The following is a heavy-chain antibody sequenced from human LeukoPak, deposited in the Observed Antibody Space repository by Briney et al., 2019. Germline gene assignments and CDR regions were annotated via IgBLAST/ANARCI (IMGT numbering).Heavy chain of an antibody. CDR1: GGSFSGYY. J-gene: IGHJ4*02. V-gene: IGHV4-34*01. Sequence: SETLSLTCAVYGGSFSGYYWSWIRQPPGKGLEWIGEINHSGSTNYNPSPKSRVTISVDTSKNQFSLKLSSVTAADTAVYYCATSRYSSIPFDYWGQGTLVTVSS. D-gene: IGHD6-19*01. CDR3: ATSRYSSIPFDY. CDR2: INHSGST.